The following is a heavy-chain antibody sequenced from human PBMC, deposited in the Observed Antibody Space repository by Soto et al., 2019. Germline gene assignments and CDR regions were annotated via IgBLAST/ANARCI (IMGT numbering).Heavy chain of an antibody. CDR2: INHSGST. J-gene: IGHJ5*02. CDR1: GGSFSGYY. CDR3: AGGRIAARPPSNWFDP. Sequence: SETLSLTCAVYGGSFSGYYWSWIRQPPGKGLEWIGEINHSGSTNYNPSLKSRVTISVDTSKNQFSLKLSSVTAADTAVYYCAGGRIAARPPSNWFDPWGQGTLVTVSS. V-gene: IGHV4-34*01. D-gene: IGHD6-6*01.